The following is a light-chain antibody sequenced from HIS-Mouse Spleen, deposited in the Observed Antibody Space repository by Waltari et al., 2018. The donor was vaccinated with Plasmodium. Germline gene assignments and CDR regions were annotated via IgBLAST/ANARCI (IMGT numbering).Light chain of an antibody. CDR2: GDS. CDR1: PSVRRN. CDR3: QQYNNWSFT. Sequence: EIVMTQSQATLSLSPGERAPLSCRASPSVRRNLACYQQKPGQVPRLLIYGDSTRSTGIPARFSGSGSGTEFTLTINSLQSEDFAVYYCQQYNNWSFTFGPGTKVDIK. J-gene: IGKJ3*01. V-gene: IGKV3-15*01.